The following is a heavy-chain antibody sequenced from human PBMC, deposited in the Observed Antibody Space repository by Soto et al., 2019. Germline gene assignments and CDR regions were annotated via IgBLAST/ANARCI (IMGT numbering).Heavy chain of an antibody. D-gene: IGHD4-4*01. CDR1: GGAISSSPW. CDR2: ISHSGST. Sequence: PSETLSLTCAVSGGAISSSPWWYWVRQPPGKGLEWIGEISHSGSTNYNPSLKSRVTILVDKSKNHFSLNLSSVTAADTAVYYCASQKLDVPAFFDYWGQGALVTVSS. V-gene: IGHV4-4*02. J-gene: IGHJ4*02. CDR3: ASQKLDVPAFFDY.